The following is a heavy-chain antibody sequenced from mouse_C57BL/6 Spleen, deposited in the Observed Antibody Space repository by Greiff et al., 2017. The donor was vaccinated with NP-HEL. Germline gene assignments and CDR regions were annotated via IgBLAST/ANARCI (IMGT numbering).Heavy chain of an antibody. CDR2: ISDGGSYT. Sequence: EVQLVESGGGLVKPGGSLKLSCAASGFTFSSYAMSWVRQTPEKRLEWVATISDGGSYTYYPDNVKGRFTISRDNAKNNLYLQMSHLKSEDTAMYYCARGDYYGSSYVDWGQGTTLTVSS. D-gene: IGHD1-1*01. CDR1: GFTFSSYA. V-gene: IGHV5-4*01. CDR3: ARGDYYGSSYVD. J-gene: IGHJ2*01.